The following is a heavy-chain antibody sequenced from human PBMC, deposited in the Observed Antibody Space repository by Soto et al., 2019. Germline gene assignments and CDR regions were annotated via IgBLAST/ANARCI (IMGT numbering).Heavy chain of an antibody. CDR1: GGSFSGYY. V-gene: IGHV4-34*01. Sequence: SETLSLTCAVYGGSFSGYYWNWIRQSPGKGLEWIGEINQSGSTSYNPSLKSRVTISIDTSKNQFSLKLTSVTAADTAVYYCARAHGIAGTYGMDVWGQGTTVTVS. CDR3: ARAHGIAGTYGMDV. CDR2: INQSGST. J-gene: IGHJ6*02. D-gene: IGHD1-1*01.